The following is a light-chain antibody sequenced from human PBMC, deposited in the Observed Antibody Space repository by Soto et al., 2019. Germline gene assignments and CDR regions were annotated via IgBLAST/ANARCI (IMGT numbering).Light chain of an antibody. CDR1: QSISSY. J-gene: IGKJ1*01. Sequence: DIQMTQSPSSLSASVGDRVTITCRASQSISSYLNWYQQKPGKAPKLLIYAASSLQSGVTSRFSGSGSGTDFTLTISSLQPEAFATYYCQQSYSTPAFGQGTKVEIK. CDR3: QQSYSTPA. V-gene: IGKV1-39*01. CDR2: AAS.